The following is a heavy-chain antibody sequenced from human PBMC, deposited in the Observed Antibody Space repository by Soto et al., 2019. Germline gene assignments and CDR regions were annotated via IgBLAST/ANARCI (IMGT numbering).Heavy chain of an antibody. CDR2: ISWNSGSI. V-gene: IGHV3-9*01. D-gene: IGHD4-4*01. Sequence: EVQLVESGGGLVQPGRSLRLSCAASGFTVDDYAMHWVRQAPGKGLAWVSGISWNSGSIGYADSVKVRFTISRDNATNSLDLQMNSLRAEDTALYYCAKAGQTTPYYYYYMYVWGRGTTVTVSS. CDR3: AKAGQTTPYYYYYMYV. J-gene: IGHJ6*03. CDR1: GFTVDDYA.